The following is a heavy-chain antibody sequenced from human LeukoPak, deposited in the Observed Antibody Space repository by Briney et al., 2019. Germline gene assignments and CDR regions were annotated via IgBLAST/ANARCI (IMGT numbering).Heavy chain of an antibody. V-gene: IGHV4-39*07. Sequence: SETLSLTCTVSGGSISSSSYYWGWIRQPPGKGLEWIGYIYYSGSTYYNPSLKSRVTISVDTSKNQFSLKLSSVTAADTAVYYCARNQLLGYCSGGSCYSWFDPWGQGTLVTVSS. CDR2: IYYSGST. CDR1: GGSISSSSYY. CDR3: ARNQLLGYCSGGSCYSWFDP. J-gene: IGHJ5*02. D-gene: IGHD2-15*01.